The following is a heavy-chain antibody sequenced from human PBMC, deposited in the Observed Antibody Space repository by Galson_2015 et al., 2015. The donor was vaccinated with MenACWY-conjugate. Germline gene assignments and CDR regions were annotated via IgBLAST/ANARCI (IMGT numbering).Heavy chain of an antibody. J-gene: IGHJ4*02. CDR3: ARGYCSGGSCYSVERVFSAKYYFDY. D-gene: IGHD2-15*01. V-gene: IGHV1-3*01. Sequence: NAGNGNTKYSQKFQGRVTVTRDTSASTAYMELSSLRSEDTAVYYCARGYCSGGSCYSVERVFSAKYYFDYWGQGTLVTVSS. CDR2: NAGNGNT.